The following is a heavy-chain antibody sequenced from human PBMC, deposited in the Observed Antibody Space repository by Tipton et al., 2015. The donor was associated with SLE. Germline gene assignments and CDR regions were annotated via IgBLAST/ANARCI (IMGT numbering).Heavy chain of an antibody. J-gene: IGHJ4*02. Sequence: TLSLTCIVSGDSISSSSYYWSWIRQPPGKGLEWVGTVYYTGNTFYNPSLKSRVTISVDTSKNQFSLKLTSVTAADTAVYYCARGGVGGYDYFDSWGQGTLATVSS. CDR2: VYYTGNT. CDR1: GDSISSSSYY. D-gene: IGHD5-12*01. CDR3: ARGGVGGYDYFDS. V-gene: IGHV4-39*07.